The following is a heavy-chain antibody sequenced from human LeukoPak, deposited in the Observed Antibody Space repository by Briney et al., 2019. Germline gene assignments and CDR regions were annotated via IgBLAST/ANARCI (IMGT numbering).Heavy chain of an antibody. CDR3: ADSLGGYSYGSDY. CDR1: GGTFSSYA. CDR2: IIPILGIA. V-gene: IGHV1-69*04. J-gene: IGHJ4*02. D-gene: IGHD5-18*01. Sequence: SVKVSCKASGGTFSSYAISWVRQAPGQGLEWMGRIIPILGIANYAQKFQGRVTITADKSTSTAYMELSSLRSEDTAVYYCADSLGGYSYGSDYWGQGTLVTVSS.